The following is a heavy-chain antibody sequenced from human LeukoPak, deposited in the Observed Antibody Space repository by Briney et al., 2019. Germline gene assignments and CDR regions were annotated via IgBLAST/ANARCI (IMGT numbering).Heavy chain of an antibody. Sequence: ASVKVSCKASGYTFTGYYMHWVRQAPGQGLEWMGWINPDSGGTNYAQKFQGWVTMTRDTSITTAYMELSRLRSDDTAVYYCARSPRHWGSGSYYWYFDLWGRGTLVTVSS. CDR2: INPDSGGT. D-gene: IGHD3-10*01. V-gene: IGHV1-2*04. J-gene: IGHJ2*01. CDR3: ARSPRHWGSGSYYWYFDL. CDR1: GYTFTGYY.